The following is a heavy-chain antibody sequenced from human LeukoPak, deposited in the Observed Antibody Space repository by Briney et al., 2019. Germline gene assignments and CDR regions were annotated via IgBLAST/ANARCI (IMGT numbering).Heavy chain of an antibody. D-gene: IGHD6-13*01. Sequence: GGSLRLSCAASGFTFSSYGMHWVRQAPGKGLEWVAVISYDRSNKYYADSVKGRFTISRDNSKNTLYLQMNSLRAEDTAVYYCAKVSSSWPKEYFQHWGQGTLVTVSS. CDR1: GFTFSSYG. J-gene: IGHJ1*01. CDR3: AKVSSSWPKEYFQH. CDR2: ISYDRSNK. V-gene: IGHV3-30*18.